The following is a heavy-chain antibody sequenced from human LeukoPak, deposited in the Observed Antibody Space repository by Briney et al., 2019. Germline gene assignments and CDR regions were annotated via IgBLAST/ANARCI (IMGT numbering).Heavy chain of an antibody. V-gene: IGHV4-39*01. CDR2: MYYTGGT. Sequence: SQTLSLTCTVSGGSISISSHYWAWIRQPPGKGLEWIGSMYYTGGTYYNPSLKSRVTISIDTSKNQFSLKLNSVTAADTAVYYCARLVRYCSTNSCYPFDFWGQGTLVTVSS. J-gene: IGHJ4*02. D-gene: IGHD2-2*01. CDR3: ARLVRYCSTNSCYPFDF. CDR1: GGSISISSHY.